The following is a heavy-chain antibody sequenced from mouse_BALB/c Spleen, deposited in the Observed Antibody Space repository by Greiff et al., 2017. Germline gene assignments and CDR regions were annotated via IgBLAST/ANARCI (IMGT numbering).Heavy chain of an antibody. CDR1: GYSFTSYY. D-gene: IGHD2-10*02. J-gene: IGHJ2*01. CDR3: ARGDPKYGNLFDY. Sequence: VQLQQSGPELMKPGASVKISCKASGYSFTSYYMHWVKQSHGKSLEWIGYIDPFNGGTSYNQKFKGKATLTVDKSSSTAYMHLSSLTSEDSAVYYCARGDPKYGNLFDYWGQGTTLTVSS. V-gene: IGHV1S135*01. CDR2: IDPFNGGT.